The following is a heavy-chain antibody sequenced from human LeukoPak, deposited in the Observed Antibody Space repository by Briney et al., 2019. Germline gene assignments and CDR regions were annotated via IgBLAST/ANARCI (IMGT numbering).Heavy chain of an antibody. D-gene: IGHD7-27*01. CDR3: ARLGAFDI. V-gene: IGHV4-38-2*01. CDR1: GYSLSSGYY. Sequence: SETLSLTCAVSGYSLSSGYYWGWIRQPPGKGLEWIGSFYHSGNTYYNPSLKSRVTISVDTSKNQFSLKLSSVTAADTAVYYCARLGAFDIWGQGTMVTVSS. J-gene: IGHJ3*02. CDR2: FYHSGNT.